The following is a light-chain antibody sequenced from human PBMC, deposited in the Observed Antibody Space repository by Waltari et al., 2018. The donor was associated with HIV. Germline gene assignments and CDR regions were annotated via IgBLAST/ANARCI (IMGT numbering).Light chain of an antibody. Sequence: QSALTQPPSASGSPGQSVTISCTGTNSDIGAYDFVSWYQQHPGNAPKLIIYEVTKRPSGVPDRFFGSKSGSTASLTVSGLQPEDEAHYYCTSYAGSNNLGVFGGGTKLTVL. CDR3: TSYAGSNNLGV. J-gene: IGLJ2*01. CDR1: NSDIGAYDF. CDR2: EVT. V-gene: IGLV2-8*01.